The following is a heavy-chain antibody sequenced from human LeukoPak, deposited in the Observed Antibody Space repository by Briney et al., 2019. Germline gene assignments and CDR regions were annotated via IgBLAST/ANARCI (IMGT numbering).Heavy chain of an antibody. CDR2: ISSSSSYI. CDR3: ARVIAAAGTGTGGGTVPLERDLWYWFDP. CDR1: GFNLTNYA. Sequence: GGSLRLSCTASGFNLTNYAMHWVRQAPGKGLEWVSSISSSSSYIYYADSVKGRFTISRDNAKNSLYLQMNSLRAEDTAVYYCARVIAAAGTGTGGGTVPLERDLWYWFDPWGQGTLVTVSS. V-gene: IGHV3-21*01. J-gene: IGHJ5*02. D-gene: IGHD6-13*01.